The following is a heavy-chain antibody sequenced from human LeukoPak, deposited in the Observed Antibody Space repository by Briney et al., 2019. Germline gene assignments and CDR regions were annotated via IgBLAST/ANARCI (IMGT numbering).Heavy chain of an antibody. Sequence: SETLSLTCAVYGGSFSSYYWSWIRQPPGKGLEWIGYIYYSGSTKYNPSLKSRVTISVDMSKNQFSLKLSSVTAADTAVYYCARVPLPGIAAAAQNWYFDLWGRGTLVTVSS. CDR1: GGSFSSYY. D-gene: IGHD6-13*01. CDR3: ARVPLPGIAAAAQNWYFDL. J-gene: IGHJ2*01. CDR2: IYYSGST. V-gene: IGHV4-59*01.